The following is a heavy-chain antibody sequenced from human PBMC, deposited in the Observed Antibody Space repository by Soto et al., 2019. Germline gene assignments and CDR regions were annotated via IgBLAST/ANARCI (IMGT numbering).Heavy chain of an antibody. CDR3: ARGVKYGAYSRWFDP. CDR1: GYTFTSYD. J-gene: IGHJ5*02. Sequence: QVQLVQSGAEVKKPGASVKVSCKASGYTFTSYDINWVRQATGQGLEYLGWMNPNSGNTGYVQKFQGRVTMTRDTSISTAYMELSSLRSEDTAVYFCARGVKYGAYSRWFDPWGQGNLVTVSS. CDR2: MNPNSGNT. D-gene: IGHD4-17*01. V-gene: IGHV1-8*01.